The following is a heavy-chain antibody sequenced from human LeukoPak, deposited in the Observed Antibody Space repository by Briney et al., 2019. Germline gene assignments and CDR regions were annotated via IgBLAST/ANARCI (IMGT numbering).Heavy chain of an antibody. D-gene: IGHD6-13*01. CDR3: ARDLRGSSSWYDY. CDR2: IIPILGVT. V-gene: IGHV1-69*04. Sequence: SVKVSCKASEGTFNSYGISWVRQAPGQGLEWMGRIIPILGVTNYAQKFQGRVTITADKSTNTAYMELSSLRSEDTAVFYCARDLRGSSSWYDYWGQGTLVTVSS. CDR1: EGTFNSYG. J-gene: IGHJ4*02.